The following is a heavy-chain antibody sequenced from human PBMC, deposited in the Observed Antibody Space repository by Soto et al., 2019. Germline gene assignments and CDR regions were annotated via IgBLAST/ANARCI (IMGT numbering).Heavy chain of an antibody. V-gene: IGHV1-18*01. J-gene: IGHJ1*01. CDR3: TAGAPRRAPFQQ. D-gene: IGHD6-6*01. CDR1: GNTFASHG. Sequence: GASVKVSCKASGNTFASHGFSWVRQAPGQGLEWMGWISGFNGQTNYALKFQGRVTLTTDTSTSTAYMELSSLKTEDTAVYHCTAGAPRRAPFQQWGQGTLVTVSS. CDR2: ISGFNGQT.